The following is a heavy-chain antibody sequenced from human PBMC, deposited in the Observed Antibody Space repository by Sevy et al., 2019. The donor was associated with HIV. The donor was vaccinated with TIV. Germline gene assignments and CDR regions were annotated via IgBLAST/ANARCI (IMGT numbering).Heavy chain of an antibody. CDR1: GFALRSYT. D-gene: IGHD2-21*02. CDR3: AKTLQKLPFHPHYFDY. J-gene: IGHJ4*02. V-gene: IGHV3-23*01. CDR2: ISATGGST. Sequence: VSGFALRSYTMNWVRQAPGKGLEWVASISATGGSTYYADSVKGRFTISRDVSKSTLYLQMNSLTAEDTAMFYCAKTLQKLPFHPHYFDYWGQGTLVTVSS.